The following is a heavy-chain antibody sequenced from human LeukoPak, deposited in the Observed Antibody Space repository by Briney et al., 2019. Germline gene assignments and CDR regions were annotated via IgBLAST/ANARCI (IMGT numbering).Heavy chain of an antibody. J-gene: IGHJ4*02. CDR2: ISGSGGST. D-gene: IGHD5-18*01. CDR1: GFTFSSYA. CDR3: ARDRARGYSYAGDY. Sequence: SGGSLRLSCAASGFTFSSYAMSWVRQAPGKGLEWVSAISGSGGSTYYADSVKGRFTISRDDAKNSLYLQMNSLRAEDTAVYYCARDRARGYSYAGDYWGQGTLVTVSS. V-gene: IGHV3-23*01.